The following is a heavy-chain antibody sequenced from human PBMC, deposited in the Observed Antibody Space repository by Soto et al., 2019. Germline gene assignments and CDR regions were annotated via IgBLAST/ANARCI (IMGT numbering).Heavy chain of an antibody. J-gene: IGHJ4*02. V-gene: IGHV4-34*01. D-gene: IGHD6-19*01. CDR2: INHSGST. CDR1: GGSFTGYY. Sequence: QVQLQQWGAGLLKPSETLSLTCAVYGGSFTGYYWSWIRQPPGKGLEWIGEINHSGSTNYNPSLKSRVTISVDTSKNQFSLKLSSVTAADTAVYSCARGWGAVADYWGQGTLVTVSS. CDR3: ARGWGAVADY.